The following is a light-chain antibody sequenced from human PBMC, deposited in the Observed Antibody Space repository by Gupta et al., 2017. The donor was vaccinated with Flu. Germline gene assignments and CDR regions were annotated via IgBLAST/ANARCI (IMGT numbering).Light chain of an antibody. Sequence: QSITISCTGSNIDVGAYNYVSWYQQHPGKDPKLIIFEVNNRPSGVSTRFSGSKSGNTASLTISGLQSEDDGHYYYSSYTGSRTLFGGGTQLTVL. CDR1: NIDVGAYNY. CDR3: SSYTGSRTL. J-gene: IGLJ2*01. CDR2: EVN. V-gene: IGLV2-14*03.